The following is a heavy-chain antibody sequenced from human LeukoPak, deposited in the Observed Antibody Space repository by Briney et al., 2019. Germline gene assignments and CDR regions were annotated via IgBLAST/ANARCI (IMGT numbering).Heavy chain of an antibody. J-gene: IGHJ4*02. CDR3: ARGPDSSGYYPFDY. D-gene: IGHD3-22*01. V-gene: IGHV1-2*02. CDR2: INPKSGGT. Sequence: ASVKVSCKASGYTFTGYYMHWVRQARGQGLEWMGWINPKSGGTNYAQKFQGRVTMTRDTSISTVYMELSRLRSDDTAVYYCARGPDSSGYYPFDYWGQGTLVTVSS. CDR1: GYTFTGYY.